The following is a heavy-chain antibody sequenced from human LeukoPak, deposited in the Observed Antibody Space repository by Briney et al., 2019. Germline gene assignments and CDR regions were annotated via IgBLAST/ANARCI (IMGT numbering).Heavy chain of an antibody. Sequence: PGGSLRLSCAASGFTFDDYAMHWVRQAPGKGLEWGSGISWNSGSIGYADSVKGRFTISRDNAKNSLYLQMNSLRAEDTALYYCAKDLWQWLEKGLSAFDIWGQGTMVTVSS. CDR3: AKDLWQWLEKGLSAFDI. V-gene: IGHV3-9*01. CDR1: GFTFDDYA. D-gene: IGHD6-19*01. J-gene: IGHJ3*02. CDR2: ISWNSGSI.